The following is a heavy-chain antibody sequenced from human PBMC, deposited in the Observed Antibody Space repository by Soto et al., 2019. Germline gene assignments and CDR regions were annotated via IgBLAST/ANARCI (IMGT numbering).Heavy chain of an antibody. D-gene: IGHD4-17*01. V-gene: IGHV1-69*08. J-gene: IGHJ4*02. CDR1: GGTFSSYT. Sequence: QVQLVQSGAEVKKPGSSVKVSCKASGGTFSSYTISWVRQAPGQGREWMGRIIPILGIANYAQKFQGRVTITADKSTSTASMELSSLRSEVTAVYYCARDDGNDYGDDAGRPGFDYWGQGTLVTVSS. CDR3: ARDDGNDYGDDAGRPGFDY. CDR2: IIPILGIA.